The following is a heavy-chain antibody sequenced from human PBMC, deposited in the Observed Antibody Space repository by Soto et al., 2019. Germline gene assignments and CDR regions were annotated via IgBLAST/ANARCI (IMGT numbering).Heavy chain of an antibody. CDR1: GDSVSSNSAA. Sequence: SETLSLTCAISGDSVSSNSAAWNWIRQSPSRGLEWLGRTYYRSKWYNDYAVSVKSRITINPDTSKNQFSLQLNSVTPEDTAVYYCARDTPRITMVRGVILGPGAFDIWGQGTMVTVSS. CDR2: TYYRSKWYN. D-gene: IGHD3-10*01. J-gene: IGHJ3*02. CDR3: ARDTPRITMVRGVILGPGAFDI. V-gene: IGHV6-1*01.